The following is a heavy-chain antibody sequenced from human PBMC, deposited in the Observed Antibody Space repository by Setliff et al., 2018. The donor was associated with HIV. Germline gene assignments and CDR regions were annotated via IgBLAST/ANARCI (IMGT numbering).Heavy chain of an antibody. CDR1: GYTHTKLS. V-gene: IGHV1-24*01. CDR3: ATVNMVGYSYYGMDV. D-gene: IGHD5-18*01. CDR2: FDPEDGEA. J-gene: IGHJ6*02. Sequence: GASVKVACKVSGYTHTKLSIHWVRQGPGKGLEWMGGFDPEDGEAIYAQKFQGRVTMTRDTSTPTAYMELRSLRSDDTAVYFCATVNMVGYSYYGMDVWGQGTTVTVS.